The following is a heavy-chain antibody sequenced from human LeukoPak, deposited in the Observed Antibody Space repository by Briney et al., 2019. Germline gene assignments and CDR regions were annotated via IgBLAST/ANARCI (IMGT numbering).Heavy chain of an antibody. V-gene: IGHV4-34*01. D-gene: IGHD3-10*01. CDR2: INHSGST. Sequence: PSETLSLTCTVSGGSISSYYWSWIRQPPGKGLEWIGEINHSGSTNYNPSLKSRVTISVDTSKNQFSLKLSSVTAADTAVYYCARGRDRKYYYGSGSYYNWGQGTLVTVSS. J-gene: IGHJ4*02. CDR3: ARGRDRKYYYGSGSYYN. CDR1: GGSISSYY.